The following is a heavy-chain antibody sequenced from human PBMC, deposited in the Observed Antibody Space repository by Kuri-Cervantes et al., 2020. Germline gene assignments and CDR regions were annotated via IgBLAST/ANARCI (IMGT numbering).Heavy chain of an antibody. CDR2: IQYDKSNK. Sequence: GESLKISCVASGFTFSSHDMHWVRQAPGKGLEWVAFIQYDKSNKYYADSVKGRFTISRDNAKNSLYLQMNSLRVEDTAVYYCARDRLDSSLSWVDYWGQGTLVTVSS. CDR1: GFTFSSHD. J-gene: IGHJ4*02. D-gene: IGHD3-22*01. V-gene: IGHV3-30*02. CDR3: ARDRLDSSLSWVDY.